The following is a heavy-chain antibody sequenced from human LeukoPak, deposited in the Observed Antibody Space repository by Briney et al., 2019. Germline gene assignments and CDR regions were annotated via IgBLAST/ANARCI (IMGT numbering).Heavy chain of an antibody. Sequence: LSLTCAVYGGSFSGYYWSWIRQPPGKGLEWVAIIGRGGTPIYYGDSVKGRFTISRDNAKNSLYLQMNSLTVEDAAVYFCARNADGSTKNYGMDVWGQGTTVTVSS. CDR1: GGSFSGYY. D-gene: IGHD5/OR15-5a*01. CDR2: IGRGGTPI. J-gene: IGHJ6*02. CDR3: ARNADGSTKNYGMDV. V-gene: IGHV3-11*04.